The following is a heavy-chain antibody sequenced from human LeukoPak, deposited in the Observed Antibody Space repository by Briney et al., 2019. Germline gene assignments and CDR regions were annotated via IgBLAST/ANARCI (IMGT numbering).Heavy chain of an antibody. D-gene: IGHD1-26*01. CDR2: INWNSGNI. Sequence: GRSLRLSCAASGFTFGDYAMHWVRQVPGKGLEWVSGINWNSGNIGYADSVKGRFIISRDNAKNSLFLQMNSLRTEDTALYYCVKDPLYEWELLGLEYWGQGTLVTVSS. CDR3: VKDPLYEWELLGLEY. J-gene: IGHJ4*02. V-gene: IGHV3-9*01. CDR1: GFTFGDYA.